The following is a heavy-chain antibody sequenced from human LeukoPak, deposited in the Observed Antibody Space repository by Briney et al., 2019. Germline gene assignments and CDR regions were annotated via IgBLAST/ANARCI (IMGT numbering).Heavy chain of an antibody. D-gene: IGHD3-22*01. V-gene: IGHV1-2*02. Sequence: ASVKVSCKASGYTFTAHYLHWVRQAPGQGLEWMAWINHNSGGTKYAEKFQGRVTVTRDTSTSTAYMELSSLRSEDTAVYYCATDRRLLYYYDSSHDAFDIWGQGTMVTVSS. CDR3: ATDRRLLYYYDSSHDAFDI. CDR1: GYTFTAHY. J-gene: IGHJ3*02. CDR2: INHNSGGT.